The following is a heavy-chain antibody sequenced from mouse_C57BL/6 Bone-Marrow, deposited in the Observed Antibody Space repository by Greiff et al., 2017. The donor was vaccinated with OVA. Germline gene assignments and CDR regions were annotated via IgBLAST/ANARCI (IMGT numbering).Heavy chain of an antibody. V-gene: IGHV10-1*01. CDR1: GFSFNTYA. Sequence: EVHLVESGGGLVQPKGSLKLSCAASGFSFNTYAMNWVRQAPGKGLEWVARIRSKSNNYATYYADSVKDRFTISRDDSESMLYLQMNNLKTEDTAMYYCVRHGGYYLDYWGQGTTLTVSS. CDR3: VRHGGYYLDY. J-gene: IGHJ2*01. CDR2: IRSKSNNYAT.